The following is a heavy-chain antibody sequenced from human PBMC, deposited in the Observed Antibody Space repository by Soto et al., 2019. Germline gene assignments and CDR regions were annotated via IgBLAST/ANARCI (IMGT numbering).Heavy chain of an antibody. CDR2: ISAYNGNT. Sequence: QVHLVQSGGEVKKPGDSVKVSCKASGYPFTSSGFSWVRQAPGQGLEWMGWISAYNGNTLYAQKFKGRVTMTTDTSTSTAYMELGSLRSDDTAVYYCATDPYCGSAPGCSALDAWGQGTTVTVSS. CDR1: GYPFTSSG. J-gene: IGHJ6*02. CDR3: ATDPYCGSAPGCSALDA. V-gene: IGHV1-18*04. D-gene: IGHD2-21*01.